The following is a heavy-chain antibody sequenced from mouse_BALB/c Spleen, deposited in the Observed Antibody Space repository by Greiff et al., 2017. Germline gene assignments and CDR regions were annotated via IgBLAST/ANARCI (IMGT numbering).Heavy chain of an antibody. J-gene: IGHJ3*01. Sequence: EVQLVESGGGLVKPGGSLKLSCAASGFTFSDYYMYWVRQTPEKRLEWVATISDGGSYTYYPDSVKGRFTISRDNAKNNLYLQMSSLKSEDTAMYYCARAKGDGNYAAYWGQGTLVTVSA. CDR1: GFTFSDYY. V-gene: IGHV5-4*02. CDR3: ARAKGDGNYAAY. D-gene: IGHD2-1*01. CDR2: ISDGGSYT.